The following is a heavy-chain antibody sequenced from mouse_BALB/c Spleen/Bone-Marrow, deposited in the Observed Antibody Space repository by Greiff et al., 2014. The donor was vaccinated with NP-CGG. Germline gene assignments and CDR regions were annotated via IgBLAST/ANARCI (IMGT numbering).Heavy chain of an antibody. CDR1: GYTFSSYW. J-gene: IGHJ4*01. CDR3: ARSHYYGLYYAMDY. V-gene: IGHV1-9*01. CDR2: ILPGSGTT. Sequence: VKLVESGAELMKPGASVKISCKTTGYTFSSYWIEWVKQRPGHGLEWIGEILPGSGTTNYNEKFKGKATFTADTSSNTAYMQLSSLTSEDSAVYYCARSHYYGLYYAMDYWGQGTSVTVSS. D-gene: IGHD1-1*01.